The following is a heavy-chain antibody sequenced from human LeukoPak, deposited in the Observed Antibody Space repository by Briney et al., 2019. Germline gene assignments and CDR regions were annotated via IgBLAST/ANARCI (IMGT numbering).Heavy chain of an antibody. Sequence: PSETLSLTCAVYGGSFSGYYWSWIRQPPGKGLEWIGEINHSGSTNYNPSLKSRVTISVDTSKNQFSLKLSSVTAADTAVYYCARGLRIAAAGTRWFDPWGQGTLVTVSS. CDR1: GGSFSGYY. J-gene: IGHJ5*02. D-gene: IGHD6-13*01. CDR2: INHSGST. V-gene: IGHV4-34*01. CDR3: ARGLRIAAAGTRWFDP.